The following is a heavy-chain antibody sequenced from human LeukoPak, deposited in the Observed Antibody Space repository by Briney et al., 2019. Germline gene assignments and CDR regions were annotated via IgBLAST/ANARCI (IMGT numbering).Heavy chain of an antibody. J-gene: IGHJ4*02. CDR3: ARDYLSSTSRYDY. D-gene: IGHD2-2*01. CDR2: ISSSSSYI. V-gene: IGHV3-21*01. CDR1: GFTFSSYS. Sequence: GGSLRLSCAASGFTFSSYSMNWVRQAPGKGLEWVSSISSSSSYIYYADSVKGRFTISRDNAKNSLYLQMNSLRAEDTAVYYCARDYLSSTSRYDYWGQGTLVTVSS.